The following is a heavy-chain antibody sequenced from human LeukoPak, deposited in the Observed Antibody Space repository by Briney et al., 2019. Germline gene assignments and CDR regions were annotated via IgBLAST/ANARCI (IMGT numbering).Heavy chain of an antibody. CDR1: GDSITGYY. J-gene: IGHJ4*02. CDR2: IYTSGST. V-gene: IGHV4-4*07. Sequence: PSETLSLTCSVSGDSITGYYWSWIRQPAGKGLEWIGRIYTSGSTNYNPSLKSRVTMSVDTSKNQFSLKLSSVTAADTAVYYCARDGYIYDSSGYYSLDYWGQGTLVTVSS. CDR3: ARDGYIYDSSGYYSLDY. D-gene: IGHD3-22*01.